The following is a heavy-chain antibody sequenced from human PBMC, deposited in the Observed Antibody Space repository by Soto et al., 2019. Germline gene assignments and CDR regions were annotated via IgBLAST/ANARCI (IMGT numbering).Heavy chain of an antibody. CDR2: IKQDGSEK. CDR3: ARQITVINYYYYGMDV. V-gene: IGHV3-7*01. D-gene: IGHD4-4*01. J-gene: IGHJ6*02. Sequence: GGSLRLSCAASGSTFSSYWMSWVRQAPGKGLEWVANIKQDGSEKYYVDSVKGRFTISRDNAKNSLYLQMNSLRAEDTAVYYCARQITVINYYYYGMDVWGQGTTVTVS. CDR1: GSTFSSYW.